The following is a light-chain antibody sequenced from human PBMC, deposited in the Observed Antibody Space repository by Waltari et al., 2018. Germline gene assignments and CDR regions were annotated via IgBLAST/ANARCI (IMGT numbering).Light chain of an antibody. CDR2: GVS. Sequence: EIVMTQSPATLSVSPGERATLSCRASQSFRSNYLAWYQQKPGQAPRLLIYGVSTRATGIPARFSGSGFGTEFTLTISSVQAEDFADYYCQQYDNWPPLTFGQGTRLEIK. V-gene: IGKV3-15*01. CDR1: QSFRSN. J-gene: IGKJ5*01. CDR3: QQYDNWPPLT.